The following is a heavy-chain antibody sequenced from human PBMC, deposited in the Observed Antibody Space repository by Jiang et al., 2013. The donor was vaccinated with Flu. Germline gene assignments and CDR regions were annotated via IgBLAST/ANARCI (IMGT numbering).Heavy chain of an antibody. CDR2: IWYDGSNK. V-gene: IGHV3-33*01. Sequence: QLVESGGGVVQPGRSLRLSCAASGFTFSSYGMHWVRQAPGKGLEWVAVIWYDGSNKYYADSVKGRFTISRDNSKNTLYLQMNSLRAEDTAVYYCARDPRWRTVTTSLYYFDYWGQGTLVTVSS. D-gene: IGHD4-11*01. J-gene: IGHJ4*02. CDR3: ARDPRWRTVTTSLYYFDY. CDR1: GFTFSSYG.